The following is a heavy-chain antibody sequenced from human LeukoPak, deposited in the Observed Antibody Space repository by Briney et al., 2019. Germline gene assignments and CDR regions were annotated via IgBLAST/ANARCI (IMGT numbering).Heavy chain of an antibody. CDR1: GGSISSSSYY. CDR3: ARADYDFWSGYYLY. CDR2: IYYSGST. Sequence: SETLSLTCTVSGGSISSSSYYWGWIRQPPGKGLEWIGSIYYSGSTYYNPSLKSRVTISVDTSKNQFSLKLSSVTAADTAVYYCARADYDFWSGYYLYWGQGTLVTVSS. J-gene: IGHJ4*02. V-gene: IGHV4-39*07. D-gene: IGHD3-3*01.